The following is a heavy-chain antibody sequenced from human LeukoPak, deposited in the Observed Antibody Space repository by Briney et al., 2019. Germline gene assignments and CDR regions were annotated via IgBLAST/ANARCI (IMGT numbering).Heavy chain of an antibody. V-gene: IGHV1-2*02. CDR2: INPNSGGT. J-gene: IGHJ5*02. CDR3: ARDRIVVVPAAIRFHWFDP. CDR1: GYTFTGYY. D-gene: IGHD2-2*01. Sequence: ASVKVSCKASGYTFTGYYMHWVRQAPGQGLEWVGWINPNSGGTNYAQKFQGRVTMTRDTSISTAYMELSRLRSDDTAVYYCARDRIVVVPAAIRFHWFDPWGQGTLVTVSS.